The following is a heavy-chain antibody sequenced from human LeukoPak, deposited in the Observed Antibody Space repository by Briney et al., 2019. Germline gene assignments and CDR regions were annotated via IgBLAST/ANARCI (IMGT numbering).Heavy chain of an antibody. CDR1: GGSISSSSYY. CDR3: ARDKSADY. V-gene: IGHV4-61*01. CDR2: IYYSGST. Sequence: SETLSLTCTVSGGSISSSSYYWGWIRQPPGKGLEWIGHIYYSGSTTYNPSLKSRVTISDTSKNRFSLKLSSVTAADTAVYYCARDKSADYWGQGTLITVSS. J-gene: IGHJ4*02.